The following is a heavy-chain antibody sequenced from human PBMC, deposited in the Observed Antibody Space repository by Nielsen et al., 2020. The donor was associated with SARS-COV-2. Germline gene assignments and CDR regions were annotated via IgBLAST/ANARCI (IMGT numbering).Heavy chain of an antibody. J-gene: IGHJ4*02. CDR3: ARDYSFGRPFDY. CDR2: ISAYNGNT. D-gene: IGHD5-18*01. Sequence: ASVKVSCKASGYTFTSYGISWVRQAPGQGLEWMGWISAYNGNTNYAQKLQGRVTMTTDTSTRTAYMELRSLNFDDTAVYYCARDYSFGRPFDYWGQGTLVTVSS. CDR1: GYTFTSYG. V-gene: IGHV1-18*01.